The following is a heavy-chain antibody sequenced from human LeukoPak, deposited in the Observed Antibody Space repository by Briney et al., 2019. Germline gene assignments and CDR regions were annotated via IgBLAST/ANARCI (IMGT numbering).Heavy chain of an antibody. CDR3: ARDWGAAGLWDY. CDR2: IKEDGSEK. Sequence: GGSLRLSCATSGFTFSNYWMSWVRQAPGKGLEWVANIKEDGSEKNYVDSVKGRFTVSRDNAKNSLYLQMNSLRAEDAAIYYCARDWGAAGLWDYWGQGTLVTVSS. J-gene: IGHJ4*02. CDR1: GFTFSNYW. V-gene: IGHV3-7*05. D-gene: IGHD6-13*01.